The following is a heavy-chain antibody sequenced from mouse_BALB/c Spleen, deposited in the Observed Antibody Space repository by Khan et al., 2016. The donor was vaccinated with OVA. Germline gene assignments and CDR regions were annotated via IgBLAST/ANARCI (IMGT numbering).Heavy chain of an antibody. J-gene: IGHJ1*01. D-gene: IGHD1-1*01. CDR3: ARDYGSLYWYFDV. Sequence: EVQLQESGPGLVKPSQTVSLTCTVTGISITSGNYRWSWIRQFPGNKLEWIGNIYYSGTVTYNPSLTRRTTITRDTSKNQFFLEMNSLTAEDTATYYCARDYGSLYWYFDVWGPGTTVTVSS. V-gene: IGHV3-5*02. CDR1: GISITSGNYR. CDR2: IYYSGTV.